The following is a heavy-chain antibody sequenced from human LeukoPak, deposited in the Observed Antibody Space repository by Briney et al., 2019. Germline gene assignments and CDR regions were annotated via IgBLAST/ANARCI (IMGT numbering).Heavy chain of an antibody. CDR1: GGSISGHY. CDR3: ARFGVDYDMDV. Sequence: SETLSLTCTVSGGSISGHYWTWIRHPPGKGLEWIGQIHYSGRPDYNPSLKSRVTISVDTSKNQLSLKVTSVTGADTAVYYCARFGVDYDMDVWGQGTTVTVSS. D-gene: IGHD3-16*01. V-gene: IGHV4-59*11. CDR2: IHYSGRP. J-gene: IGHJ6*02.